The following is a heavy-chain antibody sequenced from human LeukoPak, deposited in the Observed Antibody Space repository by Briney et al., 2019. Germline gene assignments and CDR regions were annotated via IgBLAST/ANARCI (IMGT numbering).Heavy chain of an antibody. CDR2: IYYSGST. D-gene: IGHD4-23*01. Sequence: SETLSLTCTVSGASISKDYWAWIRQPPGKGLEWIGYIYYSGSTNYNPSLKSRVTISVDTSKNQFSLKLSSVTAADTAVYYCASPLYGGTGAWGQGTLVTVSS. V-gene: IGHV4-59*01. CDR3: ASPLYGGTGA. CDR1: GASISKDY. J-gene: IGHJ5*02.